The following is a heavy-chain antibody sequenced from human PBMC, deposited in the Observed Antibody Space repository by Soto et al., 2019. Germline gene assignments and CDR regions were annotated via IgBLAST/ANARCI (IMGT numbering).Heavy chain of an antibody. Sequence: PGGSLRLSCAASGFTFSTYAMTWVRQGPGKGLEWVSGIRGDGDRTYYGDSVKGRFTISRDNSKDTLYLQMNSLRAEDTAVYYCAKEADIVVVPSALEAWGQGTLVTVSS. V-gene: IGHV3-23*01. J-gene: IGHJ5*02. CDR2: IRGDGDRT. CDR3: AKEADIVVVPSALEA. CDR1: GFTFSTYA. D-gene: IGHD2-2*01.